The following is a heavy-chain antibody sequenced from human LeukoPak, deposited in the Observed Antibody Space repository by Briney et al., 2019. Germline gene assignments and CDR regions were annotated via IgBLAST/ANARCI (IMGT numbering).Heavy chain of an antibody. D-gene: IGHD3-3*01. CDR1: GYTFTGYY. J-gene: IGHJ3*02. V-gene: IGHV1-2*02. CDR2: INPNSGGT. Sequence: ASVKASCKASGYTFTGYYMHWVRQAPGQGLEWMGWINPNSGGTNYAQKFQGRVTMTRDTSISTAYMELSRLRSDDTAVYYCARDVDYDFWSGYYGDAFDIWGQGTMVTVSS. CDR3: ARDVDYDFWSGYYGDAFDI.